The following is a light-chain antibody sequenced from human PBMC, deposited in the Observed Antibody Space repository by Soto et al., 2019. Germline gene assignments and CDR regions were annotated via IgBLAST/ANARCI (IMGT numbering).Light chain of an antibody. CDR2: GAS. V-gene: IGKV3-20*01. CDR1: QSVSSSY. J-gene: IGKJ1*01. Sequence: EIVLTQSPGTRSLSPGERDTLSCRASQSVSSSYLAWYQQKPGQAPRLLIYGASSRATGIPDRFSGSGSGTAFTLTISRLEPEDFAVYYFQQYGSSPLTFGQGTKVEIK. CDR3: QQYGSSPLT.